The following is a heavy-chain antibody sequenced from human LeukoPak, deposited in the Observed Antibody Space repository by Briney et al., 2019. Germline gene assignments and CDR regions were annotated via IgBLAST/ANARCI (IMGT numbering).Heavy chain of an antibody. CDR2: ISGSGGST. Sequence: GGSLRLSCAASGFTFSSYAMSWVRQAPGKGLEWVSAISGSGGSTYYADSVKGRFTTSRDNSKNTLYLQMNSLRAEDTAVYYCAKQEAPPGSAYWGQGTLVTVSS. CDR3: AKQEAPPGSAY. D-gene: IGHD3-10*01. CDR1: GFTFSSYA. V-gene: IGHV3-23*01. J-gene: IGHJ4*02.